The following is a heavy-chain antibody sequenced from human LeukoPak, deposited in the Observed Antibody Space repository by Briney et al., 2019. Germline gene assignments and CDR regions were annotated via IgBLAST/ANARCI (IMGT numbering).Heavy chain of an antibody. CDR2: INPNSGET. CDR1: GYSFTGYY. J-gene: IGHJ3*02. Sequence: DSVKVSCKASGYSFTGYYMHWVRQAPGQGLEWMGWINPNSGETNYAQKFQGRVTITRNTSISTAYMELSSLRSEDTAVYYCARDSSSWKDAFDIWGQGTMVTVSS. D-gene: IGHD6-13*01. V-gene: IGHV1-2*02. CDR3: ARDSSSWKDAFDI.